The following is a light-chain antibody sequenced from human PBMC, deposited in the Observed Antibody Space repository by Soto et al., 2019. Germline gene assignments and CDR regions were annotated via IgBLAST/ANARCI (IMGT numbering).Light chain of an antibody. J-gene: IGLJ1*01. V-gene: IGLV2-14*03. CDR3: SAYTVSRTYV. CDR1: SSDVGAYNF. CDR2: NVY. Sequence: QSVLTQPASVCGTRGQSITISGTGTSSDVGAYNFVSWHQQHPGKAPKLMIYNVYDRPSGISYRFSGSKSGNTASLPISGLQGEDEADYYCSAYTVSRTYVFGTGTKVT.